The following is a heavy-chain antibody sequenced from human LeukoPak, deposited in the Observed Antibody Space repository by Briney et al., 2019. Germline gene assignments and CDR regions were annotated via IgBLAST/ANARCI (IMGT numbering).Heavy chain of an antibody. J-gene: IGHJ4*02. D-gene: IGHD3-22*01. CDR3: ARVSDSSGYYSSYDY. CDR2: ISSSSSYI. CDR1: GFTFSSYS. Sequence: GGSLRLSCAASGFTFSSYSMNWVRQAPGKGLEWVSSISSSSSYIYYADSVKGRFTISRDNAKNSLYLQMNSLRAEDTAVYYCARVSDSSGYYSSYDYWGQGTLVTVSS. V-gene: IGHV3-21*01.